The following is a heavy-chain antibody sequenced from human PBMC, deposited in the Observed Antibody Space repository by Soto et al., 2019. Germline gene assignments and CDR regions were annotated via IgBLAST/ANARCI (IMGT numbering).Heavy chain of an antibody. CDR3: AKWTVVVVAATRGGYFDY. D-gene: IGHD2-15*01. V-gene: IGHV3-23*01. CDR1: GFTFSSYA. CDR2: ISGSGGYT. Sequence: EVQLLESGGGLVQPGGSLRLSCAASGFTFSSYAMSWVRQAPGKGLEWVSVISGSGGYTYYADSVKGRFTISRDNSKNTLHLQMNSLRADDTAVYYCAKWTVVVVAATRGGYFDYWGQGTLVTVSS. J-gene: IGHJ4*02.